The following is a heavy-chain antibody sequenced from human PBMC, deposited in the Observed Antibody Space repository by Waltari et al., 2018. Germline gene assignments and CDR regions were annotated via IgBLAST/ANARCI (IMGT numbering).Heavy chain of an antibody. CDR1: GLPFRSYW. Sequence: EVQLVESGVALVLLGGSLRLSCAASGLPFRSYWMSWVRQAPGKGPEWVANIKEVGTQIYYLDSVKGRFTISRDNAKNTLYLQMNSLRAEDTAVYYCARRLSSGCEYWGQGALVTVSS. CDR2: IKEVGTQI. D-gene: IGHD6-19*01. V-gene: IGHV3-7*04. J-gene: IGHJ4*02. CDR3: ARRLSSGCEY.